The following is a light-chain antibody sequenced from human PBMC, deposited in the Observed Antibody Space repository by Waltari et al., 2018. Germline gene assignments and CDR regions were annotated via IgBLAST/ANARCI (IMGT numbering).Light chain of an antibody. CDR3: HQYSSTPWT. Sequence: DIVMTQSLESLTVSLGERATISCKSSQTILLSSDKENYLAWFQQKPGKPPKLLIRWASTREPGVPDRFSDSGSGTDFTLTISSLQPEDVAVYYCHQYSSTPWTFGQGTKV. CDR2: WAS. CDR1: QTILLSSDKENY. J-gene: IGKJ1*01. V-gene: IGKV4-1*01.